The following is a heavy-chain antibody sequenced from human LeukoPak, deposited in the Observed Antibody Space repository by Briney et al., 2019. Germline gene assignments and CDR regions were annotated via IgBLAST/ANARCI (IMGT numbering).Heavy chain of an antibody. CDR3: AAVPRGVVPAAKGAFDI. CDR2: IIPIFGTA. CDR1: GGTFSSYA. D-gene: IGHD2-2*01. Sequence: ASVKVSCKASGGTFSSYAISWVRQAPGQGLEWMGGIIPIFGTANYAQKFQGRVTITTDESTSTAYMELSSLRSEDTAVYYCAAVPRGVVPAAKGAFDIWGQGTMVTVSS. V-gene: IGHV1-69*05. J-gene: IGHJ3*02.